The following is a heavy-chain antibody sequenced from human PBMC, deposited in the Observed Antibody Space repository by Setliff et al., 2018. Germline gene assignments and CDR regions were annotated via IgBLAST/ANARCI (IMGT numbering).Heavy chain of an antibody. CDR2: ISSSSSPI. D-gene: IGHD1-26*01. CDR3: ARPTSAGRLWYMDV. J-gene: IGHJ6*03. V-gene: IGHV3-48*01. Sequence: ETLSLTCTVSGGSISSSSYYWGWIRQPPGKGLEWVSYISSSSSPIYYADSVKGRFTISRDNAKNSLYLQMNSLRADDTAVYYCARPTSAGRLWYMDVWGTGTTVTVS. CDR1: GGSISSSS.